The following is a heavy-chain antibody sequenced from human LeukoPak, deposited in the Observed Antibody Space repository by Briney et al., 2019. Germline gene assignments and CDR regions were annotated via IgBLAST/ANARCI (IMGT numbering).Heavy chain of an antibody. CDR1: GFTFSTYV. Sequence: GGSLRLSCSVSGFTFSTYVMHWARQAPGKGLEYVSAISSNGDNTYYADSVEGRFTISRDNSKNTLYLQMSSLRADDTAVYYCVRGTGYWGQGTLVTVSS. CDR3: VRGTGY. J-gene: IGHJ4*02. CDR2: ISSNGDNT. V-gene: IGHV3-64D*06.